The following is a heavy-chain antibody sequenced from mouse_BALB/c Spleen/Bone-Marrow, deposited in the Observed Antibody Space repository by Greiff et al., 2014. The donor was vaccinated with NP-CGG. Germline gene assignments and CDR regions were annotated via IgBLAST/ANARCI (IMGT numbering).Heavy chain of an antibody. CDR1: GFSLTSYG. Sequence: QVQLQQSGPGLVAPSQSLSITSTVSGFSLTSYGVHWVRQPPGKVLEWLGVIWAGGSTNYNSALMSRLSISKDNSKSQVFLKMNSLQTDDTAMYYCARGSYYEGAMDYWGQGTSVTVSS. V-gene: IGHV2-9*02. CDR3: ARGSYYEGAMDY. CDR2: IWAGGST. J-gene: IGHJ4*01. D-gene: IGHD1-1*01.